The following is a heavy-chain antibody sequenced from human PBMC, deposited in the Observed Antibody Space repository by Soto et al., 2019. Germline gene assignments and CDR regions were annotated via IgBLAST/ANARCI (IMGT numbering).Heavy chain of an antibody. CDR2: ISYDSSNE. V-gene: IGHV3-30-3*01. Sequence: QVHLVESGGGVVQLGRSLRLSCGASGFTFSTYVIHWVRQAPDKGLEWVAVISYDSSNEFYADSVKGRFTISRDNSKNTLYLQMNNLRPDDTAVYYCASPYCSGGSCYHTEYFQHWGQGTLVTDSS. D-gene: IGHD2-15*01. CDR1: GFTFSTYV. CDR3: ASPYCSGGSCYHTEYFQH. J-gene: IGHJ1*01.